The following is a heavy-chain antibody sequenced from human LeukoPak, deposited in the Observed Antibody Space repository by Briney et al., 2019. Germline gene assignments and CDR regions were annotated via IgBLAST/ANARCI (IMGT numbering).Heavy chain of an antibody. J-gene: IGHJ6*03. Sequence: SETLSLTCTVSGGSNSSYYWSWIRQPAGQGLEWIGRIYTSGSTNYNPSLKSRVTMSVDTSKNQFSLKLSSVTAADTAVYYCARDCVGGSWSYYGYYYYMDVWGKGTTVTVSS. D-gene: IGHD3-10*01. V-gene: IGHV4-4*07. CDR2: IYTSGST. CDR3: ARDCVGGSWSYYGYYYYMDV. CDR1: GGSNSSYY.